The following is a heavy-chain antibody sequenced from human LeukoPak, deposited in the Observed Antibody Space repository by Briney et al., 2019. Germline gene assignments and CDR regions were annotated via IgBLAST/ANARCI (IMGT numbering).Heavy chain of an antibody. CDR3: ARHKALHKGDAFDI. J-gene: IGHJ3*02. CDR1: GGSISGYC. Sequence: SETLSLTCTVSGGSISGYCWIWIRQPPGKGLEWIAYIHYTGRANYSPSFKSRATISVDTSKNQFSLRLSSVTTADTGVYYCARHKALHKGDAFDIWGQGTMVTVSS. CDR2: IHYTGRA. V-gene: IGHV4-59*08.